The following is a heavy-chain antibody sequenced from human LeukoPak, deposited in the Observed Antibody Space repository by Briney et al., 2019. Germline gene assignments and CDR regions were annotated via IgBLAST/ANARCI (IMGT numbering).Heavy chain of an antibody. J-gene: IGHJ4*02. CDR1: GYTFSSYG. D-gene: IGHD3-3*01. CDR3: ARDPPNYDFWSDDILGY. Sequence: ASVKVSCKASGYTFSSYGITWVRQAPGQGLEWMGWINPYNGNTNYAQKLQDRVIMTTDTSTSTAYMELRNLISDDTAVYYCARDPPNYDFWSDDILGYWSQGTLVTVSS. V-gene: IGHV1-18*01. CDR2: INPYNGNT.